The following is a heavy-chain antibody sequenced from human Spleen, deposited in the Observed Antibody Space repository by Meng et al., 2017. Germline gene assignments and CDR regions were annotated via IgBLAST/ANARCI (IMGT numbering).Heavy chain of an antibody. CDR2: ISSSGNIV. V-gene: IGHV3-48*03. CDR3: ARDNQNVDCSGGSCYSRGFDI. J-gene: IGHJ3*02. Sequence: GESLKISCAASGFTFSSYEMNWVRQAPGKGLEWVSYISSSGNIVYYADSVKGRFTISRDDAKNSLYLQMNSLRAEDTAVYYCARDNQNVDCSGGSCYSRGFDIWGQGTKVTVSS. D-gene: IGHD2-15*01. CDR1: GFTFSSYE.